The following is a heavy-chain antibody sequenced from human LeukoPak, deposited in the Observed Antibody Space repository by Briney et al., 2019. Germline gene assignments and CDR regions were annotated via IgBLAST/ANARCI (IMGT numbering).Heavy chain of an antibody. CDR2: IYYSGST. Sequence: SETLSLTCTVSGGSISSYYWSWIRQPPGKGLDWIGYIYYSGSTNYNPSLKSRVTISVDTSKNQFSLKLSSVTAADTAVYYCARDGGYGSGAFDIWGQGTMVTVSS. CDR3: ARDGGYGSGAFDI. CDR1: GGSISSYY. J-gene: IGHJ3*02. V-gene: IGHV4-59*01. D-gene: IGHD3-10*01.